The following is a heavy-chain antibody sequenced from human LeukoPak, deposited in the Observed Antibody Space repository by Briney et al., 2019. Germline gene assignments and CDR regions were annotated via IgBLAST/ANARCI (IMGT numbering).Heavy chain of an antibody. D-gene: IGHD5-12*01. CDR2: ISAYNGNT. CDR3: ARERGDIVASDY. Sequence: ASVKVSCKASGYTFTSYGISGVRQAPGQGLEWMGWISAYNGNTNYAQKLQGRVTMTTVPSTSTAYMQLRSLRSDDTAVYYCARERGDIVASDYWGQGTLVTVSS. J-gene: IGHJ4*02. V-gene: IGHV1-18*01. CDR1: GYTFTSYG.